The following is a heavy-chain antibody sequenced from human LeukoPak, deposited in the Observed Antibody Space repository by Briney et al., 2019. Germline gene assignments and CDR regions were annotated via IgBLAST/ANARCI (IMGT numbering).Heavy chain of an antibody. CDR1: GFTVGATD. CDR3: TKIGPVSGTIDY. D-gene: IGHD1-26*01. V-gene: IGHV3-30*18. J-gene: IGHJ4*02. Sequence: PGRSLRLSCVASGFTVGATDMYWVRRAPGKGLEWVAVLKHDDEIHYMDSVRGRFTISRDNSKNTLLLDMDGLRPEDTATYYCTKIGPVSGTIDYWGQGTLVTVSS. CDR2: LKHDDEI.